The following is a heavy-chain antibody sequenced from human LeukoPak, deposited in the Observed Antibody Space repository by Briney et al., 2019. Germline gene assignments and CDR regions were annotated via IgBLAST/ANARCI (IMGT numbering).Heavy chain of an antibody. J-gene: IGHJ4*02. CDR2: IIRISATA. V-gene: IGHV1-69*13. CDR1: GGTFSSYP. D-gene: IGHD3-22*01. Sequence: SVTVSCKSSGGTFSSYPINWVGQAPGQGLEWMGGIIRISATANYAQKFQGRVTITADESPSTAYMELSSLRAEDTAVYYCAKKRDSSGCYYFDYWGQGTLVTVSS. CDR3: AKKRDSSGCYYFDY.